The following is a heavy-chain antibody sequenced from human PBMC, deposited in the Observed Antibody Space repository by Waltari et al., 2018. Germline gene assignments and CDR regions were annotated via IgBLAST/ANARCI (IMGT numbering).Heavy chain of an antibody. J-gene: IGHJ1*01. CDR2: ISSSSSYI. D-gene: IGHD3-10*01. CDR1: GFTFSSYS. CDR3: AKGLYYYTTSGEWKAEYLQH. V-gene: IGHV3-21*04. Sequence: EVQLVESGGGLVKPGGSLRLSCAASGFTFSSYSMNWVRQAPGKGLEWVSSISSSSSYIYYADSVKGRFTISRDNAKNSLYLQMNSLRAEDTALYYCAKGLYYYTTSGEWKAEYLQHWGQGTLVTVSS.